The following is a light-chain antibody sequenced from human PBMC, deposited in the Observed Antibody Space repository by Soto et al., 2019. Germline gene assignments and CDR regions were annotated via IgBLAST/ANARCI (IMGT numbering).Light chain of an antibody. J-gene: IGKJ1*01. CDR3: QQYDYWWT. CDR2: STS. V-gene: IGKV3-15*01. Sequence: VVMTQSPASLSVSPGERATLSCRASQSVNNNLAWYHQRPGQAPRLLMYSTSARATGVPAGISGSGSGTEFTLTISSLQSEDFGVYYCQQYDYWWTFGQGTKVDIK. CDR1: QSVNNN.